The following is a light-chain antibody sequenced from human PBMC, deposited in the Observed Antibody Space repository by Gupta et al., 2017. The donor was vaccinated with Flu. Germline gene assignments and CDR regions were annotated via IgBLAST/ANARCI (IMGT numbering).Light chain of an antibody. Sequence: SYELTQPPSVSVSPGQTARITCSGDALPKQYAYWYQQKTGQAPVLMIHKDSERPSGIPERSSGSSSGTTATLIIXGXQAEDDXDYYCQSADSSGTHVVFGGGTKLTVL. V-gene: IGLV3-25*02. CDR1: ALPKQY. CDR2: KDS. CDR3: QSADSSGTHVV. J-gene: IGLJ2*01.